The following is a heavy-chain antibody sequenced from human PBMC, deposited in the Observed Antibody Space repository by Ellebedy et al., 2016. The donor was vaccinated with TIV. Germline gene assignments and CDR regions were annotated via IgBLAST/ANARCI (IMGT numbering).Heavy chain of an antibody. D-gene: IGHD5-18*01. J-gene: IGHJ4*02. Sequence: GESLKISCAASGFSFSRYAMSWVRQAPGKGLEWVSGIFGSGGGISYADSVKGRFTISRDNSKSMVHLQMNSLRPEDTAVYYCAKDRTSGDGYWVFDSWGQGTMVSVSS. CDR1: GFSFSRYA. CDR2: IFGSGGGI. V-gene: IGHV3-23*01. CDR3: AKDRTSGDGYWVFDS.